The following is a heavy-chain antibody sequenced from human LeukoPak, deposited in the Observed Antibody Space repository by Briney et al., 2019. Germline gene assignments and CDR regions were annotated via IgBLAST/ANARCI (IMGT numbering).Heavy chain of an antibody. CDR2: IHFDGSTK. Sequence: SGGSLRLSCAASGFTFSSYGMHWVRQAPGKGLEWVAFIHFDGSTKYSGDSVKGRFTVSRDNSKNTLYLQMNSLRPEDTAVYYCAKDQCTRTSCDGYPRHWGQGTLVTVSS. D-gene: IGHD2-2*01. J-gene: IGHJ4*02. CDR1: GFTFSSYG. V-gene: IGHV3-30*02. CDR3: AKDQCTRTSCDGYPRH.